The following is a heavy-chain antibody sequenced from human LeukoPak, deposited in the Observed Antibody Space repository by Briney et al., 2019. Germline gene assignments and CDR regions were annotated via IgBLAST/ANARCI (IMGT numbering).Heavy chain of an antibody. J-gene: IGHJ4*02. CDR3: AGGSDSRKVGY. CDR1: GGSISSGGYY. CDR2: IYTSEST. D-gene: IGHD6-13*01. Sequence: SETLSLTCTVSGGSISSGGYYWHWTRQQPGKGLEWIGYIYTSESTNYKPSVKSRVTISTDTSTKQLSLSLNSVTAADTAVYYCAGGSDSRKVGYWGQGTLVTVSS. V-gene: IGHV4-31*03.